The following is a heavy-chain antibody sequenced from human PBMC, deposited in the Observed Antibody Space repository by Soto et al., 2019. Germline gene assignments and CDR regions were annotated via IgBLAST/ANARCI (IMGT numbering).Heavy chain of an antibody. CDR2: ISGSGGST. V-gene: IGHV3-23*01. Sequence: PGGSLRLSCAASGFTFSTYPMSWVRQAPGKGLEWVSTISGSGGSTYYADSVKGRFTISRDNSKNTLYLQMNSLRAEDTAVYYCAKDYSGSYGMDVWGQGTTVTVSS. J-gene: IGHJ6*02. D-gene: IGHD1-26*01. CDR3: AKDYSGSYGMDV. CDR1: GFTFSTYP.